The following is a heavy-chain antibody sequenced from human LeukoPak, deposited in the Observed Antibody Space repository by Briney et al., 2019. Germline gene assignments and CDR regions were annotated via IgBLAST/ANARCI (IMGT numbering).Heavy chain of an antibody. CDR1: GFTFSSYA. CDR3: AKGPYELLGFGDA. V-gene: IGHV3-23*01. CDR2: ISGSGGST. Sequence: GGSLRLSCAASGFTFSSYAMSWVRQAPGKGLEWVSAISGSGGSTYYADSVKGRFTISRDNSKNTLYLQMNSLRAEDTAVYYGAKGPYELLGFGDAWGQEPLVTVSS. D-gene: IGHD3-10*01. J-gene: IGHJ5*02.